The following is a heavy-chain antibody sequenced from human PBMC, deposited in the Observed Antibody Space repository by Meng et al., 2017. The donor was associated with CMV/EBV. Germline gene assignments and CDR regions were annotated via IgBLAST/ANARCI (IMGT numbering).Heavy chain of an antibody. J-gene: IGHJ4*02. CDR2: IDWDDGK. D-gene: IGHD1-26*01. V-gene: IGHV2-70D*14. CDR1: RFSLSTSAMR. CDR3: ARMVGATGFDY. Sequence: SGPTLVKPTQTLTLTCTFSRFSLSTSAMRVSWIRQPPGKALEWLARIDWDDGKFYSTSLKTRLTISKDTSKNQVVLTMTNMDPVDTATYYCARMVGATGFDYWGQGTLVTVSS.